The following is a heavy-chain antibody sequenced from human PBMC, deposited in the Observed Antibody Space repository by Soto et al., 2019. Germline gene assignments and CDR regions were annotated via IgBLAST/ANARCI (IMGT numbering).Heavy chain of an antibody. Sequence: KTSETLSLTCSVSGGSLSKYYWSWIRQPAGKGLEWIGRISTSGHVVSEVSLRSRLTMSVDMSNNHFSLKLTSVTAADTAVYYCARDNNDFWSLYPLAFDYWGQGALVTVSS. CDR3: ARDNNDFWSLYPLAFDY. CDR2: ISTSGHV. J-gene: IGHJ4*02. D-gene: IGHD3-3*01. V-gene: IGHV4-4*07. CDR1: GGSLSKYY.